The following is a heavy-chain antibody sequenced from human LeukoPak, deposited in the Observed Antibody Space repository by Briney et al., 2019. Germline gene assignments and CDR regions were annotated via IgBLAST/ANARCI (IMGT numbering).Heavy chain of an antibody. CDR1: GGTFSSYA. D-gene: IGHD5-24*01. Sequence: GASVKVSCKASGGTFSSYAISWVRQAPGQGLEWMGRIIPILGIANYAQKFQGRVTITADKSTSTAYMELSSLRSEDTAVYYWARRSRDGYTQNYYYGMDVWGQGTTVTVSS. J-gene: IGHJ6*02. V-gene: IGHV1-69*04. CDR3: ARRSRDGYTQNYYYGMDV. CDR2: IIPILGIA.